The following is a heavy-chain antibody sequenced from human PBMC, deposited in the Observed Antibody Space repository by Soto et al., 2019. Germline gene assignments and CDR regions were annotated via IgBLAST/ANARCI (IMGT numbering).Heavy chain of an antibody. D-gene: IGHD3-22*01. J-gene: IGHJ4*02. CDR1: GFTFDDYA. CDR3: AKGRDSSGPDY. V-gene: IGHV3-9*01. Sequence: EVQLVESGGGLVQPGRSLRLSCAGSGFTFDDYAMHWVRQAPGKGLEWVSGISWNSGFKGYADSVKGRFTISRDNTKNSLFLQMSSLRAEDTAFYYCAKGRDSSGPDYWGQGTLVTVSS. CDR2: ISWNSGFK.